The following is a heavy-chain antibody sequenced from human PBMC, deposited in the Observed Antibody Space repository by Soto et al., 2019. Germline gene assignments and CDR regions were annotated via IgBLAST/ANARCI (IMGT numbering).Heavy chain of an antibody. CDR1: GGSFSGYY. D-gene: IGHD2-21*02. CDR3: ARHPSDFLSDP. J-gene: IGHJ5*02. CDR2: INHSGSS. Sequence: SQTLSLTYAVDGGSFSGYYWSRIRQPPGKGLEWIGEINHSGSSYYNPSLKSRVTISVDTSKNQFSLKLNSVTAADIAVYYCARHPSDFLSDPWGQGTLVTVSS. V-gene: IGHV4-34*01.